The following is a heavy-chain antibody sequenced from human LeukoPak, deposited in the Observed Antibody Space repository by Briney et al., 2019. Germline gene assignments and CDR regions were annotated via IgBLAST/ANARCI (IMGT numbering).Heavy chain of an antibody. CDR2: IYPDYSET. CDR1: GYRFTNYR. V-gene: IGHV5-51*01. J-gene: IGHJ3*02. Sequence: GESLKISCRGSGYRFTNYRIGWVRQMPGKGLEWMGIIYPDYSETTYSPSFQGQVTMSVDKSINTAYLQWNSLRASDTAMYYCARHTDGNDSDAFDIWGQGTMVAVSS. CDR3: ARHTDGNDSDAFDI. D-gene: IGHD2-8*02.